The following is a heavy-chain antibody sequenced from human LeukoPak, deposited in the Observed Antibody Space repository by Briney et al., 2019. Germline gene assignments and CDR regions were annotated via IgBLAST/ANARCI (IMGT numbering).Heavy chain of an antibody. J-gene: IGHJ6*02. Sequence: SETLSLTCAVYGGSFSGYYWSWIRQPPGKGLEWIGYIYYSGSTNYNPSLKSRVTISVDTSKNQFSLKLSSVTAADTAVYYCARDLNGSGFPYYYGMDVWGQGTTVTVSS. CDR1: GGSFSGYY. CDR3: ARDLNGSGFPYYYGMDV. D-gene: IGHD3-22*01. CDR2: IYYSGST. V-gene: IGHV4-59*01.